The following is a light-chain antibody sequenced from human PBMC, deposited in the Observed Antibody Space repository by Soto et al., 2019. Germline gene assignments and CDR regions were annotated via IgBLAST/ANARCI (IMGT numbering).Light chain of an antibody. CDR1: QSVSSR. Sequence: EIVLTQSPGTLSLSPGERAPLSCRARQSVSSRLAWYQQKPGQAPRLLISGASSRATGIPDRFSGSGSGTDFTLTISRLEPEDFALYYCQQYVTSAITFGQGTRLEIK. V-gene: IGKV3-20*01. CDR3: QQYVTSAIT. CDR2: GAS. J-gene: IGKJ5*01.